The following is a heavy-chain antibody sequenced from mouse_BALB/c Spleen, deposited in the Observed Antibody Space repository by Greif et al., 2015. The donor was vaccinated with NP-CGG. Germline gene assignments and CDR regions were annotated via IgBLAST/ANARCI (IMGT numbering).Heavy chain of an antibody. D-gene: IGHD2-10*02. J-gene: IGHJ3*01. CDR3: ARQYGKGFAY. V-gene: IGHV5-12-2*01. CDR1: GFTFSSYT. CDR2: ISNGGGST. Sequence: EVKVVDSGGGLVQPGGSLKLSCAASGFTFSSYTMSWVRQTPEKRLEWVAYISNGGGSTYYPDTVKGRFTISRDNAKNTLYLQMSSLKSEDTAMYYCARQYGKGFAYWGQGTLVTVSA.